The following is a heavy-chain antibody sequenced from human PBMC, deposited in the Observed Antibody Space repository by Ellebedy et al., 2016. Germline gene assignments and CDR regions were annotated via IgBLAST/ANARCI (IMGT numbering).Heavy chain of an antibody. J-gene: IGHJ5*02. Sequence: GESLKISCAASGFTLSNFYMHWVRQVNGKDLEWVSAFGTADDTYYRGSVKGRFTVSRERAKNALFLQMNSLGAGDTAVYYCAAGNDGGWFDPWGPGTLVTVSS. V-gene: IGHV3-13*01. D-gene: IGHD1-1*01. CDR1: GFTLSNFY. CDR2: FGTADDT. CDR3: AAGNDGGWFDP.